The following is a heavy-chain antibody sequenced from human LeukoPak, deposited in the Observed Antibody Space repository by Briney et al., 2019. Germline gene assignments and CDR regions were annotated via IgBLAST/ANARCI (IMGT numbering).Heavy chain of an antibody. V-gene: IGHV1-2*02. J-gene: IGHJ4*02. CDR1: EYTFRAYY. Sequence: ASVKVSCKASEYTFRAYYVHWVRQAPGQGLEWMGWINPNSGGTNYAQKFQGRVTMTRDTSISTAYMELSRLRSDDTAVYYCARVGDYGDYSNFDYWGQGTLVTVSS. CDR2: INPNSGGT. D-gene: IGHD4-17*01. CDR3: ARVGDYGDYSNFDY.